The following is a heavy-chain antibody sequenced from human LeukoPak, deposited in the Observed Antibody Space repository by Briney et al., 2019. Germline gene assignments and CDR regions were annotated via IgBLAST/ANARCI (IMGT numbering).Heavy chain of an antibody. CDR1: GFTFSYFV. CDR2: IDTNEDIT. D-gene: IGHD3-10*01. Sequence: PGGSLRLSCEASGFTFSYFVMHWVRQSPGKGLEYVAGIDTNEDITYYARSVKGRFTISRDNDKNTVYLQMDSLRPEDTAVYYCARDVKYYFGSGSYQWGQRTLVTVSS. V-gene: IGHV3-64*01. J-gene: IGHJ4*02. CDR3: ARDVKYYFGSGSYQ.